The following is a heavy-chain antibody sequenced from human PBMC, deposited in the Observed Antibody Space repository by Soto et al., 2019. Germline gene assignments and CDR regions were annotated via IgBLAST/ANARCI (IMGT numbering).Heavy chain of an antibody. D-gene: IGHD2-2*01. CDR1: GGTFSSYA. J-gene: IGHJ6*02. Sequence: GASVKVSCKASGGTFSSYAISWVRQAPGQGLEWMGGIIPIFGTANYAQKFQGRVTITADESTSTAYVELSSLRSGDTAVYYCARVMRGRVVVPAAIDYYYYYGMDVWGQGTTVTVSS. CDR2: IIPIFGTA. CDR3: ARVMRGRVVVPAAIDYYYYYGMDV. V-gene: IGHV1-69*13.